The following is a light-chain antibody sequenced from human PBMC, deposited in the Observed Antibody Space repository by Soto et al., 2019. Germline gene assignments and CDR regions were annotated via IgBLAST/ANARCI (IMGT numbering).Light chain of an antibody. Sequence: DIQMTQSPSSLSASIGDRANITCRASQSIDNYVNWYQQKPGKAPKVLIYAASSLQSGVPSRFSGTGSGTDCTLTISSLQPEDFATYYCQQSYSTPRTFGPGTKVDL. CDR1: QSIDNY. CDR3: QQSYSTPRT. J-gene: IGKJ3*01. CDR2: AAS. V-gene: IGKV1-39*01.